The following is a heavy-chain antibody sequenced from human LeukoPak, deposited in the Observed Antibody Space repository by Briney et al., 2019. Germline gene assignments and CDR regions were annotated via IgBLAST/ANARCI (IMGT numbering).Heavy chain of an antibody. CDR2: IRSSSSTI. Sequence: PGGSLRLSCAASGFTFSSYDMHWVRQAPGKGLEWVSYIRSSSSTIYYADSVKGRFTISRDNAKNSLYLQMNSLRAEDTAVYYCARAKRNGFDIWGQGTMVTVSS. J-gene: IGHJ3*02. CDR3: ARAKRNGFDI. CDR1: GFTFSSYD. V-gene: IGHV3-48*01.